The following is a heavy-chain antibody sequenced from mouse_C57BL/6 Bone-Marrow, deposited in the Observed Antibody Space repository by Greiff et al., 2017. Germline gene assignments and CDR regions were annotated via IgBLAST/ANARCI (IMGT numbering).Heavy chain of an antibody. CDR3: ARTGRPYYFDY. V-gene: IGHV5-16*01. Sequence: EVQLVESEGGLVQPGSSMKLSCTASGFTFSDYYMAWVRQVPEKGLEWVANINYDGSSTYYLDSSKSRFIISRDNAKNILYLQMSSLKSEDTATYYCARTGRPYYFDYWGQGTTLTVSS. D-gene: IGHD3-3*01. CDR1: GFTFSDYY. CDR2: INYDGSST. J-gene: IGHJ2*01.